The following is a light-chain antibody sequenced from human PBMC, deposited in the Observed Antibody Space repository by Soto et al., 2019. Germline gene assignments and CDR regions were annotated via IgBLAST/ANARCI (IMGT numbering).Light chain of an antibody. V-gene: IGKV3-11*01. CDR3: QQRSNWPPIT. Sequence: EIVLTKSPATLSVFSGERLTFLCRASQSVDINLAWYQHKPGQAPRLLIYGASTRATGIPARFSGGGSGTDFTLTIDNLEPEDFAIYYCQQRSNWPPITFGQGTRLEI. CDR2: GAS. CDR1: QSVDIN. J-gene: IGKJ5*01.